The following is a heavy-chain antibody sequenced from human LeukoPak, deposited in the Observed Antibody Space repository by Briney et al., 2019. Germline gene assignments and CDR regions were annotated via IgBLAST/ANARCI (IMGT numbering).Heavy chain of an antibody. V-gene: IGHV4-59*12. D-gene: IGHD4/OR15-4a*01. CDR3: ARYANSPYYYYAMDV. J-gene: IGHJ6*02. Sequence: PSETLSLTCTVSGGSIIGCYLSWIRQPPGKGLEWIGSIYYSGSTNYNPSLKSRVTISVETSKNQFSLKLSSVTAADTAVYYCARYANSPYYYYAMDVWGQGTTVTVSS. CDR2: IYYSGST. CDR1: GGSIIGCY.